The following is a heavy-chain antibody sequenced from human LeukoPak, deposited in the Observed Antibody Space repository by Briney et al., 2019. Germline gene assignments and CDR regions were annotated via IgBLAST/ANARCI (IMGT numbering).Heavy chain of an antibody. D-gene: IGHD3-10*01. Sequence: GGSLRLSCAASGLTSSNYDMNWVRPAPGERLERGSSVSGSGDDTYYADSVKGRFTMSRDNSKNTLYLQMNSLRAEDTAVYYCARGRWFGEGVYMDVWGKGTTVTISS. CDR2: VSGSGDDT. V-gene: IGHV3-23*01. CDR1: GLTSSNYD. CDR3: ARGRWFGEGVYMDV. J-gene: IGHJ6*03.